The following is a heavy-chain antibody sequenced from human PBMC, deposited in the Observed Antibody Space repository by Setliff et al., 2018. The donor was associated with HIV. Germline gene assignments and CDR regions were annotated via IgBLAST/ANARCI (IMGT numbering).Heavy chain of an antibody. CDR2: ISPNFGHT. CDR3: ARLGSGWSDSYYYAMDI. J-gene: IGHJ6*02. CDR1: GYTFTTSG. V-gene: IGHV1-18*01. D-gene: IGHD6-19*01. Sequence: ASVKVSCKASGYTFTTSGISWVRQAPGHGLEWMGWISPNFGHTNYAQNFLGRVTMTIDTSTSRAYMELRSLRSDDPAMYFCARLGSGWSDSYYYAMDIWGQGTTVTVSS.